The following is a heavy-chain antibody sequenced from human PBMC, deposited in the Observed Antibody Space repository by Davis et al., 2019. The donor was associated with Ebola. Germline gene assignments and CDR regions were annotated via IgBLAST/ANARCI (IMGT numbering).Heavy chain of an antibody. CDR3: AKGYSGYDFRGAFDI. J-gene: IGHJ3*02. V-gene: IGHV3-23*01. Sequence: PGGSLRLSCAASGFTFSSYAMSWVRQAPGKGLEWVSAISGSGGSTYYADSVKGRFTISRDNSKNTLYLQTNSLRVEDTAVYYCAKGYSGYDFRGAFDIWGQGTKVTVSS. CDR2: ISGSGGST. D-gene: IGHD5-12*01. CDR1: GFTFSSYA.